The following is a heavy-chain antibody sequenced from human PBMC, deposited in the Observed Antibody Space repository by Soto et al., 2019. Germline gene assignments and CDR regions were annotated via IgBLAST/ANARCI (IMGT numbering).Heavy chain of an antibody. D-gene: IGHD2-15*01. CDR3: ARGQGYCSGGSCYPIPVYFDL. J-gene: IGHJ2*01. V-gene: IGHV3-30-3*01. CDR1: GFTFSSYA. CDR2: ISYDGSNK. Sequence: QVQLVESGGGVVQPGRSLRLSCAASGFTFSSYAMHWVRQAPGKGLEWVAVISYDGSNKYYADSVKGRFTISRDNSKNTLYLQMNSLRAEDTAVYYCARGQGYCSGGSCYPIPVYFDLWGRGTLVTVSS.